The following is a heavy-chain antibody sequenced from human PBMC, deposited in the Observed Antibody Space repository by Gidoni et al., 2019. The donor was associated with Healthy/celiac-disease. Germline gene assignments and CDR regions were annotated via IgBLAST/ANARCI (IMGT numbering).Heavy chain of an antibody. J-gene: IGHJ6*03. CDR3: ARDPVATTPYYYYYYMDV. CDR1: GFTFSSYG. Sequence: QVQLVASGGGVVQPGRSLRLSCAASGFTFSSYGMPWVRQAPGKGLEWVAVISYDGSNKDYADSVKGRFTISIDNSKNTLYLQMSSLRAEDTAVYFCARDPVATTPYYYYYYMDVWGKGTTVTVSS. D-gene: IGHD5-12*01. CDR2: ISYDGSNK. V-gene: IGHV3-30*03.